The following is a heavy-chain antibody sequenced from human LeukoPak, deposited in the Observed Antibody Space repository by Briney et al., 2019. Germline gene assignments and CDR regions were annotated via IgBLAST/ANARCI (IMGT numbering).Heavy chain of an antibody. J-gene: IGHJ6*03. Sequence: SETLSLTCAVYGGSFSDYYWSWIRQPPGKGLEWIGEINHSGSTNYNPSLKSRVTISVDTSKNQFSLKLSSVTAADTAVYYCARAHSSWTYMDVWGKGTTVTVSS. V-gene: IGHV4-34*01. D-gene: IGHD6-13*01. CDR3: ARAHSSWTYMDV. CDR2: INHSGST. CDR1: GGSFSDYY.